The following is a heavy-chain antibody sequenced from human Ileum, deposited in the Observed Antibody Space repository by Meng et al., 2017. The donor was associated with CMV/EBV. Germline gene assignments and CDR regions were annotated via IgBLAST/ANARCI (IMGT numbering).Heavy chain of an antibody. D-gene: IGHD3-10*01. Sequence: QLQLTGPGPGLGKPSGPLSPTCTVSGGSISSSLYYWGWIRQPPGKGLEWIGTISYSGTAFYNLSLKSRVAISIDTSKFQFSLKLSSVTATDTAVYYCARDSTYPSGLDYWGQGTLVTVSS. CDR2: ISYSGTA. V-gene: IGHV4-39*07. J-gene: IGHJ4*02. CDR1: GGSISSSLYY. CDR3: ARDSTYPSGLDY.